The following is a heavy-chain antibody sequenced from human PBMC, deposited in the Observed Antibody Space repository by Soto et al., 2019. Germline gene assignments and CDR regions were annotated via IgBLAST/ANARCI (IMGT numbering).Heavy chain of an antibody. Sequence: QGHLVQSGGEVKKPGASVKVSCKASGYTFTRYGISWVRQAPGQGLEWMGWISGYNGDTNNAQNVQGRVSMTIDTSTSTAYMELRSLTSDDTAVYYCAKNGQPPYYYYGLDVWGQGTTVTVSS. V-gene: IGHV1-18*01. D-gene: IGHD2-8*01. CDR3: AKNGQPPYYYYGLDV. CDR2: ISGYNGDT. J-gene: IGHJ6*02. CDR1: GYTFTRYG.